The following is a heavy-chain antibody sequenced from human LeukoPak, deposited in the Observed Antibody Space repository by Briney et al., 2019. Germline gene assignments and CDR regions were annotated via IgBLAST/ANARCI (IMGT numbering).Heavy chain of an antibody. D-gene: IGHD3/OR15-3a*01. CDR2: IKQDGSEK. CDR3: ATSRTFDY. Sequence: GGSLRLSCAASGFTFSSYWMNWVRQAPGKGLEWVANIKQDGSEKYYVDSVKGRFTISRDNAENSLFLQMNSLRAEDTAVYYCATSRTFDYWGQGTLVAVSS. J-gene: IGHJ4*02. CDR1: GFTFSSYW. V-gene: IGHV3-7*01.